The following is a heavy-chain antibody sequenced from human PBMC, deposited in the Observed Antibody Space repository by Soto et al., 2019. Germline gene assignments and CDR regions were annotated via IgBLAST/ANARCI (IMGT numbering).Heavy chain of an antibody. J-gene: IGHJ6*02. CDR2: IVSLFRTT. D-gene: IGHD6-13*01. V-gene: IGHV1-69*06. CDR3: ARGGYSSTWSNLLDRSGLDV. CDR1: GGTFSSYA. Sequence: QVQLVQSGAEAKKPGSSVKVSCKTSGGTFSSYAISWVRQAPGQGLEWMGGIVSLFRTTNYAQKFQGRVTITADTCTYTVYLELSGLRSGDTAVYYCARGGYSSTWSNLLDRSGLDVWGQGTTVTVSS.